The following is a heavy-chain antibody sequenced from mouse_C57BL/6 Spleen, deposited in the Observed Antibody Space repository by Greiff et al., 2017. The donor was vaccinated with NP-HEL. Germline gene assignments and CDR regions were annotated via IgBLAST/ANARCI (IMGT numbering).Heavy chain of an antibody. CDR3: TRSGRLPRYFDV. CDR1: GYTFTDYE. CDR2: IDPETGGT. D-gene: IGHD2-4*01. V-gene: IGHV1-15*01. J-gene: IGHJ1*03. Sequence: VQLQQSGAELVRPGASVTLSCKASGYTFTDYEMHWVKQTPVHGLEWIGAIDPETGGTAYNQKFKGKAILTADKSSSTAYMELRSLTSEDSAVYYCTRSGRLPRYFDVWGTGTTVTVSS.